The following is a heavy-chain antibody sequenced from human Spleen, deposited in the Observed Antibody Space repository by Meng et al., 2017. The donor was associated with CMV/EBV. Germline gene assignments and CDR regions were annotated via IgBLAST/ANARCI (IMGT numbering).Heavy chain of an antibody. CDR2: IIPIFGTA. D-gene: IGHD6-6*01. V-gene: IGHV1-69*05. CDR3: ARDPPSIAARGFRGGMDV. Sequence: FSRYAISWVRQAPGQGHEWMGGIIPIFGTANYAQKFQGRVTINTDESTSTAYMELSSLRSEDTAVYYCARDPPSIAARGFRGGMDVWGQGTMVTVSS. CDR1: FSRYA. J-gene: IGHJ6*02.